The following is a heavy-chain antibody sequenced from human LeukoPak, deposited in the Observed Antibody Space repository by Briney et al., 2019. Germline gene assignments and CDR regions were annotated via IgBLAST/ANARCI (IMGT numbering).Heavy chain of an antibody. CDR1: GYSLSELA. J-gene: IGHJ6*03. V-gene: IGHV1-24*01. CDR3: AAWAGRGNVRQGNYYYYMDV. CDR2: FDLEDGEP. D-gene: IGHD1-26*01. Sequence: ASVKVSCKVSGYSLSELAVHWVRQAPGDGLEWMGNFDLEDGEPIYAQKFQGRVTMTEDSSTDTIYMRLSSLRSEDTAVYYCAAWAGRGNVRQGNYYYYMDVWGKGTTVTVS.